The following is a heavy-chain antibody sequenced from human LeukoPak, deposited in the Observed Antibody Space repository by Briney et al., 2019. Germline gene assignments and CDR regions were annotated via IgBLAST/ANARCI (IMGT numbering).Heavy chain of an antibody. CDR1: GYTFTSYY. D-gene: IGHD2-2*01. V-gene: IGHV1-46*01. J-gene: IGHJ4*02. CDR3: ANGYRYCSNTRCDFDY. CDR2: INPSGGST. Sequence: ASVKVSCKASGYTFTSYYMHWVRQAPGQGLEWMGIINPSGGSTSYAQKFQGRVTMTRDTSTSTVYMELSSLRSEDTAVYYCANGYRYCSNTRCDFDYWGQGTLVTVSS.